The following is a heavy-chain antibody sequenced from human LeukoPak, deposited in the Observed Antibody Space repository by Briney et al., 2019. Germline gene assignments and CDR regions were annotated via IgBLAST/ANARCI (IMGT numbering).Heavy chain of an antibody. D-gene: IGHD1-26*01. CDR3: ARDSWWELVGIDY. CDR1: GGSISSRSYY. V-gene: IGHV4-39*07. CDR2: IYYSGST. Sequence: SETLSLTCTVSGGSISSRSYYWGWIRQPPGKGLEWIGSIYYSGSTYYNPSLKSRVTISVDTSKNQFSLKLSSVTAADTAVYYCARDSWWELVGIDYWGQGTLVTVSS. J-gene: IGHJ4*02.